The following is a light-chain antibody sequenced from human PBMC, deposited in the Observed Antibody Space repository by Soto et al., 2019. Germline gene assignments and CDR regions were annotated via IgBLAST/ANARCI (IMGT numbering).Light chain of an antibody. V-gene: IGLV1-51*01. CDR3: GSWDSRLSAVV. J-gene: IGLJ2*01. CDR2: DKN. CDR1: SSNIGNNH. Sequence: QSVLTQPPSVSAAPGQKVTISCSGGSSNIGNNHVYWYQQFPGTAPKLLISDKNNRPSGIPDRFSGSKSGTSASLGITGLQTGDEADYYCGSWDSRLSAVVFGGGTKLTVL.